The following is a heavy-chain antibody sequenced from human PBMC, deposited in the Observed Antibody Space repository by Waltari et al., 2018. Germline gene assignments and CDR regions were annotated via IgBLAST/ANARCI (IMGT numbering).Heavy chain of an antibody. D-gene: IGHD3-3*01. Sequence: QVLLQESGPGLVKPSETLSLTCTVSGASMSRYYWTWMRQSPDKGLEWIGFIYYRGTTDYNPSLKRRVAIYIDTSKTQFSLTLTSMTAADTAVYYCARVYYDVWNGPFDFWGQGTLVTVSS. CDR2: IYYRGTT. V-gene: IGHV4-59*13. J-gene: IGHJ4*02. CDR1: GASMSRYY. CDR3: ARVYYDVWNGPFDF.